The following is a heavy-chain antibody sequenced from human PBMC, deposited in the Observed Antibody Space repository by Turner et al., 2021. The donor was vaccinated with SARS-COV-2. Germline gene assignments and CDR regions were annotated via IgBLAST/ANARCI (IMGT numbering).Heavy chain of an antibody. J-gene: IGHJ4*02. Sequence: QVQLVQSGAEVKKPVASVKVFCKASGYTFTGYYMYWVRQAPGQGLEWMGWSNPNSGGTNYAQMFQGRVTMTRDTSISTAYMELSRLRSDDTAVYYCARVSSLSYYFDSWGQGTLVTVSS. V-gene: IGHV1-2*02. D-gene: IGHD6-6*01. CDR3: ARVSSLSYYFDS. CDR2: SNPNSGGT. CDR1: GYTFTGYY.